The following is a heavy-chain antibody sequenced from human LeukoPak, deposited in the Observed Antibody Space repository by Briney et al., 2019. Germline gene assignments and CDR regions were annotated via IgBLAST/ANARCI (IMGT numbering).Heavy chain of an antibody. D-gene: IGHD6-13*01. CDR2: MNPNSGNT. J-gene: IGHJ6*02. V-gene: IGHV1-8*01. CDR1: GYTFTSYD. CDR3: ARATYSSSWYGDYYYGMDV. Sequence: GASVKVSCKASGYTFTSYDINWVRQATGQGLEWMGWMNPNSGNTGYAQKFQGRVTMTRNTSISTAYMELSSLRSEDTAVYYCARATYSSSWYGDYYYGMDVWGQGTTVTVSS.